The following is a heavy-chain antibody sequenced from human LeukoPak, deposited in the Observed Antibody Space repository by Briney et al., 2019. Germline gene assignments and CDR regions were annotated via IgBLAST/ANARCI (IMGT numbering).Heavy chain of an antibody. J-gene: IGHJ4*02. CDR1: GFTFDSYT. CDR2: ISGSGFST. Sequence: PGGSLRLSCAASGFTFDSYTMSWVRQAPGKGLEWVSAISGSGFSTYYADSVKGRFTISRGNSRNTLYLQMNSLRVEDAAVYYCAKAMRPTVSYYDYWGQGTLVTVSS. D-gene: IGHD4-17*01. CDR3: AKAMRPTVSYYDY. V-gene: IGHV3-23*01.